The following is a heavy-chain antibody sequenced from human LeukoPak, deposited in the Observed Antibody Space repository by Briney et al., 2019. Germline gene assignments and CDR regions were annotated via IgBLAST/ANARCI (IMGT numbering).Heavy chain of an antibody. CDR2: MYSNGDT. CDR3: ARDRGGYYYYPLDC. CDR1: GFTVSANY. Sequence: GGSLRLSCVASGFTVSANYMTWVRQAPGKGLEWVSLMYSNGDTYYAESVKGRFTLSRDTSKNTLYLHMNSLRVEDTALYYCARDRGGYYYYPLDCWGQGILVTVSS. V-gene: IGHV3-66*01. D-gene: IGHD3-22*01. J-gene: IGHJ4*02.